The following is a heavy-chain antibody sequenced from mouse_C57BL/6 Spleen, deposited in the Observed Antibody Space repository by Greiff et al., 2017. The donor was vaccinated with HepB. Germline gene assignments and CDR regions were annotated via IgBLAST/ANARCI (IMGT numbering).Heavy chain of an antibody. CDR1: GFSLTSYG. CDR2: IWGGGST. V-gene: IGHV2-9*01. CDR3: AKHAGTGYYAMDY. D-gene: IGHD4-1*01. J-gene: IGHJ4*01. Sequence: VKLQESGPGLVAPSQRLSITCTVSGFSLTSYGVDWVRQPPGKGLEWLGVIWGGGSTNYNSALMSRLSISKDNSKSQVFLKMNSLQTDDTSMYYCAKHAGTGYYAMDYWGQGTSVTVSS.